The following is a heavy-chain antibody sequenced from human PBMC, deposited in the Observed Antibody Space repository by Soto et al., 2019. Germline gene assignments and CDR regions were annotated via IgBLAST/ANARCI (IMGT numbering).Heavy chain of an antibody. CDR1: GYIFTSYV. CDR3: ARSSGYYYVDY. D-gene: IGHD3-22*01. Sequence: EASVKVSCKASGYIFTSYVMHWVRQAPGQRLEWMGWINVGNGNTKYSQNLQGRVTITRDTSASTAYMELTSLRSEDTAVYYCARSSGYYYVDYWGQGTLVTVPS. V-gene: IGHV1-3*01. CDR2: INVGNGNT. J-gene: IGHJ4*02.